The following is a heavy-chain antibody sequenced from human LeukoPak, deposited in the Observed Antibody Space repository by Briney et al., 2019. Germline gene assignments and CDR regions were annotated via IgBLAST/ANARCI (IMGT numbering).Heavy chain of an antibody. V-gene: IGHV3-53*01. CDR2: IYSGGST. J-gene: IGHJ4*02. D-gene: IGHD2-15*01. CDR1: GFIASSNY. CDR3: ATGGRSGVAFES. Sequence: AGGSLGLSCTASGFIASSNYMSWVRQAPGKGLEWASLIYSGGSTYYADSVMGRSTISRDKSNNTLYLQMNSLRAEDTAVYYCATGGRSGVAFESWGQGTLVTVSS.